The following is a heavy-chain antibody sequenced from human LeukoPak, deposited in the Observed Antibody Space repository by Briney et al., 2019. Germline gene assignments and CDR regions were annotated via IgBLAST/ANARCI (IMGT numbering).Heavy chain of an antibody. CDR3: ARGYFSYDSSGYAFDI. CDR1: GGSISSYY. J-gene: IGHJ3*02. Sequence: PSETLSLTCTLSGGSISSYYWSWIRQHPGEGLECIGYIYYSGSTYYNPSLKSRVTISVDTSKNQFSLKLSSVTAADTAVYYCARGYFSYDSSGYAFDIWGQGTMVTVSS. CDR2: IYYSGST. V-gene: IGHV4-59*08. D-gene: IGHD3-22*01.